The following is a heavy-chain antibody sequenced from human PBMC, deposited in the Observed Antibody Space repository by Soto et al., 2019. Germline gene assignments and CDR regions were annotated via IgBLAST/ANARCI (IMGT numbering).Heavy chain of an antibody. J-gene: IGHJ4*02. CDR2: IHYFGST. CDR3: ARGGSYVGFDS. CDR1: GGSLNSSSHY. V-gene: IGHV4-61*01. D-gene: IGHD1-26*01. Sequence: PSETLSLTCTVSGGSLNSSSHYWSWIRKPPGKGLEWIGYIHYFGSTKYNPSLESRVVISVDTSKNQFSLKVPSVTAADTAIYFCARGGSYVGFDSWGQGARVTVSS.